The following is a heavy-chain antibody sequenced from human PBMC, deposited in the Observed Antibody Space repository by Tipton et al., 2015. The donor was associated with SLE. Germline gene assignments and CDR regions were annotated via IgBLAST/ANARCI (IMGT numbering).Heavy chain of an antibody. V-gene: IGHV3-23*01. D-gene: IGHD3-10*01. Sequence: SLRLSCAASGFTFSSYAMSWVRQAPGKGLEWVTTISGSGSTTDYADSVKGRFTISRDTSKNTLHLQMSSLRAEDTAVYYCAKEAYYYGSGNPIDYWSQGTLVTVSS. CDR1: GFTFSSYA. CDR3: AKEAYYYGSGNPIDY. J-gene: IGHJ4*02. CDR2: ISGSGSTT.